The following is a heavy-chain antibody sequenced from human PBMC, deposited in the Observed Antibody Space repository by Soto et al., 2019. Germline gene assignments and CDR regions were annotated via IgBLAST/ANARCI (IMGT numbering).Heavy chain of an antibody. CDR3: AKCGGNWGGAAADS. V-gene: IGHV3-23*01. Sequence: EVQLLESGGGLVQPGGSLRLSCAASGFTFSSYGMSWVRQAPGKGLEWVSAISAAAGSIYYADSVKGRFTISRDNSKKTLYLQMNSLGAEDTAVYYCAKCGGNWGGAAADSWGHGTLVTVSA. J-gene: IGHJ5*01. D-gene: IGHD6-13*01. CDR2: ISAAAGSI. CDR1: GFTFSSYG.